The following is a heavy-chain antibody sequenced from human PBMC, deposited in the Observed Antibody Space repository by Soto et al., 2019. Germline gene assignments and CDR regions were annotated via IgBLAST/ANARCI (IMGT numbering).Heavy chain of an antibody. CDR3: ARATGWYHYYYGMDV. CDR2: IIPIFGTA. D-gene: IGHD6-19*01. V-gene: IGHV1-69*13. Sequence: SVKVSCTASGGTFSSYAIRWVRQAPGQGLEWMGGIIPIFGTANYAQKFQGRVTITADESTSTAYMELSSLRSEDTAVYYCARATGWYHYYYGMDVWGQGTTVTVSS. J-gene: IGHJ6*02. CDR1: GGTFSSYA.